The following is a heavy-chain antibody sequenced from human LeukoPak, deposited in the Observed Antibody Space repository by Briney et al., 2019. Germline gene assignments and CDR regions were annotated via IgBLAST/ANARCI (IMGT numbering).Heavy chain of an antibody. CDR2: INPNSGGT. J-gene: IGHJ5*02. CDR3: AREKRVAGSRGGFDP. D-gene: IGHD6-19*01. Sequence: SVKVSCKASGYTFTGYYMHWVRQAPGQGLEWMGWINPNSGGTNFAQKFQGRVTMTRDTSISTAYMELSRLRSDDTAVYYCAREKRVAGSRGGFDPWGQGTLVTVSS. CDR1: GYTFTGYY. V-gene: IGHV1-2*02.